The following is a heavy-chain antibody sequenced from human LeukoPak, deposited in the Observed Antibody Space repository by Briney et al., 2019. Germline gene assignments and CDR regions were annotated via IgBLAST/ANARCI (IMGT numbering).Heavy chain of an antibody. CDR2: ISYDGSNK. CDR1: GFTFSSYA. D-gene: IGHD2-15*01. CDR3: ARGSGYCSGGSCYLDY. J-gene: IGHJ4*02. V-gene: IGHV3-30-3*01. Sequence: PGGSLRLSCAASGFTFSSYAMHWVRQAPGKGLEWVAVISYDGSNKYYADSVKGRFTISRDNSKNTLYLQMSSLRAEDTAVYYCARGSGYCSGGSCYLDYWGQGTLVTVSS.